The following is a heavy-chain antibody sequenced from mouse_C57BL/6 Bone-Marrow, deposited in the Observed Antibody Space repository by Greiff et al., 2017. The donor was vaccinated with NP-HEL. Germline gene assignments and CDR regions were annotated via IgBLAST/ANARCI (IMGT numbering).Heavy chain of an antibody. CDR3: ARRHRSYWFAY. CDR2: IYPRSGNT. D-gene: IGHD1-1*01. Sequence: QVQLQQSGAELARPGASVKLSCKASGYTFTSYGISWVKQRTGQGLEWIGEIYPRSGNTYYNEKFKGKATLTADKSSSTAYMELRSLKSEDVAVYFCARRHRSYWFAYWGQGTTLTVSS. V-gene: IGHV1-81*01. J-gene: IGHJ2*01. CDR1: GYTFTSYG.